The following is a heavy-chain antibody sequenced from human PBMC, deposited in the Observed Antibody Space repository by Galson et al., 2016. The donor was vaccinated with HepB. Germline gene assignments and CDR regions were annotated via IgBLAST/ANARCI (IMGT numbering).Heavy chain of an antibody. D-gene: IGHD1-26*01. CDR3: KTYIEGAGGTGS. J-gene: IGHJ5*02. Sequence: SETLSLTCTVSGGFVSSRGYHWSWIRQPPGQGLEWIGHSESRSYNPSLSSRVTISLDTSKNQFSLKLTSVTAADTAIYFCKTYIEGAGGTGSWGQGTLVFFSS. V-gene: IGHV4-61*08. CDR2: SESR. CDR1: GGFVSSRGYH.